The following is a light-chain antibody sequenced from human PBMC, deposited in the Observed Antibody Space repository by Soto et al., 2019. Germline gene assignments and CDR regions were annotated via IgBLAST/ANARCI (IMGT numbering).Light chain of an antibody. Sequence: QSVLAQPASVSGSPGQSITISCTGTSSDVGRYNYVSWYRQHPGKVPKLMIYDVSYRPSGVSDRFSGSKSGNTASLTISGLQAEDEADYYCSSYTSNSNVVFGGGTKLTVL. J-gene: IGLJ2*01. CDR3: SSYTSNSNVV. CDR2: DVS. V-gene: IGLV2-14*01. CDR1: SSDVGRYNY.